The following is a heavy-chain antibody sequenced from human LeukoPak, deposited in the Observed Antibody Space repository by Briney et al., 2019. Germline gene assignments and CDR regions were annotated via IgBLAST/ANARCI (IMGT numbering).Heavy chain of an antibody. Sequence: SETLSLTCAVSGGSISSGGYYWSWIRQPPGKGLEWIGYIYYSGSTNYNPSLKSRVTISVDTSKNQFSLKLSSVTAADTAVYYCARQSSRYSSSWNRFDPWGQGTLVTVSS. J-gene: IGHJ5*02. D-gene: IGHD6-13*01. CDR1: GGSISSGGYY. CDR2: IYYSGST. CDR3: ARQSSRYSSSWNRFDP. V-gene: IGHV4-61*08.